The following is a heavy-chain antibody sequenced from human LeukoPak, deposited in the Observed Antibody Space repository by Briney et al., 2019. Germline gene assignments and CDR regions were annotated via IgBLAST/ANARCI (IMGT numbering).Heavy chain of an antibody. CDR1: GYTFTSYA. Sequence: ASVKVSCKASGYTFTSYAMHWVRQAPGQRLEWMGWSNAGNGNTKYSQEFQGRVTITRDTSASTAYMELSSLRSDDTAMYFCARWRLSGDALTTYHYKTVIDNYFDPWGQGTLVTVSS. V-gene: IGHV1-3*02. D-gene: IGHD3-16*02. CDR3: ARWRLSGDALTTYHYKTVIDNYFDP. CDR2: SNAGNGNT. J-gene: IGHJ5*02.